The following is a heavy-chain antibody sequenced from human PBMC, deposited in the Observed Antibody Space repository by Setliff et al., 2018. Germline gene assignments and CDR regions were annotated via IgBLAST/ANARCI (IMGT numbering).Heavy chain of an antibody. D-gene: IGHD2-15*01. V-gene: IGHV4-59*01. Sequence: SETLSLTCTVSGDSMSGASIWSWIRQPPGRGLEFMGYVFPNGASKYDPSFKSRLTISVDTSKNQFSLKLTSVTAADTAVYFCAKGGTYRYFDYWGQGTLVTVSS. CDR2: VFPNGAS. J-gene: IGHJ4*02. CDR1: GDSMSGAS. CDR3: AKGGTYRYFDY.